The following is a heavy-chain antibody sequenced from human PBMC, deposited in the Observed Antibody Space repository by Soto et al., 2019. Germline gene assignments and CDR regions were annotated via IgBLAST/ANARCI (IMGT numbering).Heavy chain of an antibody. CDR2: IIPIFGTA. J-gene: IGHJ4*02. CDR3: ARPREIFVVVINGYYFDY. CDR1: GGTFSSYA. V-gene: IGHV1-69*13. Sequence: SVKVSCKASGGTFSSYAISWVRQAPGRGLEWMGGIIPIFGTANYAQKFQGRFTITADESTSTAYMELSSLRSEDTAVYYCARPREIFVVVINGYYFDYWGQGTLVTVSS. D-gene: IGHD3-3*01.